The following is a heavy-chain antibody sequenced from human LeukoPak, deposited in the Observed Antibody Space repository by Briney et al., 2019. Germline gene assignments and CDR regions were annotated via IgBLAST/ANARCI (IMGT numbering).Heavy chain of an antibody. J-gene: IGHJ4*02. V-gene: IGHV3-23*01. CDR3: AKRENDSSAYPMYPIDY. CDR2: ISGSVGTT. Sequence: GGSLRLSRAVSGITFRNYTMTWGRQAPGGGLERVSVISGSVGTTYYADYVEGRFVMSRDNSKNTLYLQMNSLRTDDSAVYYCAKRENDSSAYPMYPIDYWGQGTLVTVSA. CDR1: GITFRNYT. D-gene: IGHD3-22*01.